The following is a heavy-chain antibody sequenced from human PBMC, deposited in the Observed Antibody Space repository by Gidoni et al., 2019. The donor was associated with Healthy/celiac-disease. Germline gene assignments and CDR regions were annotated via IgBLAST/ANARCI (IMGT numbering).Heavy chain of an antibody. Sequence: QVPLVQSGAEVKKPGASVKVSCKASGYTFTSNYMHWVRQAPGQGLEWMGIINPSGGSTSYAKKFQGRVTMTRDTSTSTVYMELSSLRSEDTAVYYCARGGSLTHDMITFGGVIAYWGQGTLVTVSS. V-gene: IGHV1-46*01. D-gene: IGHD3-16*02. CDR2: INPSGGST. CDR3: ARGGSLTHDMITFGGVIAY. J-gene: IGHJ4*02. CDR1: GYTFTSNY.